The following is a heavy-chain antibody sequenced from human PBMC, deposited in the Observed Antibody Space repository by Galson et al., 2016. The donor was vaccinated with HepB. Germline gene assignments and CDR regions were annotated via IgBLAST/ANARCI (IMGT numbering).Heavy chain of an antibody. Sequence: SLRLSCAASGFTFSKYWMTWVRQAPGKGLEWVASIKQDGSEKCYVDSVKGRFAISRDNAENSVLLHMNSLRAEDTAVYYCERSVTTADAYWGQGTLVTVSS. CDR2: IKQDGSEK. J-gene: IGHJ4*02. V-gene: IGHV3-7*01. D-gene: IGHD1-14*01. CDR3: ERSVTTADAY. CDR1: GFTFSKYW.